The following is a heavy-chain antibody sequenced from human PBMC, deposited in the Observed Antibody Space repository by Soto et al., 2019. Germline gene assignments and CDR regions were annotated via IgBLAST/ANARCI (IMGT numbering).Heavy chain of an antibody. J-gene: IGHJ4*02. CDR3: ARGMTPPGAPAWYYFDS. V-gene: IGHV4-4*07. Sequence: ETLSLTCTVSGASITGSSYWSWIRQPAGKGLEWIGRFSLSGTTSYNPSLRSRVTMSADVSKNQFSLRLTSVTAADTALYYCARGMTPPGAPAWYYFDSWGQGTLVTVSS. D-gene: IGHD2-8*02. CDR1: GASITGSSY. CDR2: FSLSGTT.